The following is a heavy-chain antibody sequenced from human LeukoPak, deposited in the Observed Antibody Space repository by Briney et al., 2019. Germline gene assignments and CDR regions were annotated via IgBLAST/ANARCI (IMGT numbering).Heavy chain of an antibody. CDR2: IYSGGST. Sequence: PGGSLRLSCAASGFTVSSNYMSWVRQAPGKGLEWVSVIYSGGSTYYADSVKGRFTISRDNAKNSLYLQMNSLRAEDTAVYYCAREYSSSGGHYYYYMDVWGKGTTVTVSS. J-gene: IGHJ6*03. CDR1: GFTVSSNY. V-gene: IGHV3-53*01. D-gene: IGHD6-6*01. CDR3: AREYSSSGGHYYYYMDV.